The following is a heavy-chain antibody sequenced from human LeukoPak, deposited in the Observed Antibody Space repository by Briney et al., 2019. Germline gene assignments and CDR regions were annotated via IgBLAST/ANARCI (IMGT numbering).Heavy chain of an antibody. CDR2: INHSGST. D-gene: IGHD6-13*01. Sequence: KPSETLSLTCAVYGGSFSGYYWSWIRQPPGKGLEWIGEINHSGSTNYNLSLKSRVTISVDTSKNQFSLKLSSVTAADTAVYYCARQYSSSSDFDYWGQGTLVTVSS. CDR1: GGSFSGYY. V-gene: IGHV4-34*01. J-gene: IGHJ4*02. CDR3: ARQYSSSSDFDY.